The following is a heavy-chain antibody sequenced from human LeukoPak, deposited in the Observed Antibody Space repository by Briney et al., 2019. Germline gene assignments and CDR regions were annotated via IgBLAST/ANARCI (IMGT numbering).Heavy chain of an antibody. CDR2: ISYDGSNK. J-gene: IGHJ4*02. V-gene: IGHV3-30-3*01. CDR1: GFTFSSYA. CDR3: ASGSTHFDY. Sequence: GRSLRLSCAASGFTFSSYAMHWVRQAPGKGLEWVAVISYDGSNKYYADSVKGRFTISGDNSKNTLYLQMNSLRAEDTAVYYCASGSTHFDYWGQGTLVTVSS. D-gene: IGHD1-26*01.